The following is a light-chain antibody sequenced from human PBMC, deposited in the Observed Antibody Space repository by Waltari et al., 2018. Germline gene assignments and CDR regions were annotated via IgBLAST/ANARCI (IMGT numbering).Light chain of an antibody. CDR1: TSDVGSYTL. CDR2: EVS. V-gene: IGLV2-23*02. J-gene: IGLJ1*01. CDR3: CSYAGNSIYV. Sequence: QSALTQPASVSGSPGQSITISCTGTTSDVGSYTLVSWSQHHPGKAPNRRIFEVSERPSGVSQRFSGSKSGNTASLTISGLQAEDEADYHCCSYAGNSIYVFGTGTRVTVL.